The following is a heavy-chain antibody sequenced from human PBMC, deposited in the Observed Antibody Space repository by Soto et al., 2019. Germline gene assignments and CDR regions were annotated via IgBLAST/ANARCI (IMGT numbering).Heavy chain of an antibody. V-gene: IGHV5-10-1*01. CDR3: AIGARFLEWSGGVDY. J-gene: IGHJ4*02. Sequence: PGESLKISCRGSGCSFTSYWISWVRQMPGKGLEWMGRIDPSDSYTNYSPSFQGHVTISADKSISTAYLQWSSLKASDTAMYYCAIGARFLEWSGGVDYWGQGTLVTVSS. D-gene: IGHD3-3*01. CDR2: IDPSDSYT. CDR1: GCSFTSYW.